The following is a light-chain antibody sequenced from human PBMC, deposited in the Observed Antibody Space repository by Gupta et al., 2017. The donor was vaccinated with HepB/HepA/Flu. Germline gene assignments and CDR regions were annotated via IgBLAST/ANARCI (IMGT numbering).Light chain of an antibody. J-gene: IGKJ1*01. CDR2: DAS. Sequence: EIVLTQSPVTLSLSPGERATLSCRASESVGTYLAWYQQKRGQAHRLIIYDASNMDAGITARFRCPGDTKDFTLTSSRLEDEAFVSYYQQHRSSFVPFGQGTEVDIK. CDR3: QHRSSFVP. V-gene: IGKV3-11*01. CDR1: ESVGTY.